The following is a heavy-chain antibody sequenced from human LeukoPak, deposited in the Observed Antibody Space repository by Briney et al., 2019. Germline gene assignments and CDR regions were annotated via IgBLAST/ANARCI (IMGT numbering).Heavy chain of an antibody. J-gene: IGHJ4*02. CDR1: GFTFSNYA. D-gene: IGHD3-22*01. CDR2: IWYDGSNK. Sequence: GGSLRLSCAASGFTFSNYAMSWVRQAPGKGLGWVAVIWYDGSNKYFADSVKGRFTISRDNSKNTLYLQMDSLRAEDTAVYYCASPLDSSGYYLGYWGQGTLVTVSS. CDR3: ASPLDSSGYYLGY. V-gene: IGHV3-33*08.